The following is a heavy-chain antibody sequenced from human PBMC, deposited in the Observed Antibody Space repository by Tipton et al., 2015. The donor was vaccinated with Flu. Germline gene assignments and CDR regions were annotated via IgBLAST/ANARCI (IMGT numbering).Heavy chain of an antibody. V-gene: IGHV4-59*12. D-gene: IGHD6-19*01. CDR3: ARWLGSTRYYFDY. Sequence: TLSLTCTVSGGSISSYYWSWIRQPPGKGLEWIGYIYYSGSTNYNPSLKSRVTTSVDTSKNQFSLKLSSVTAADTAVYYCARWLGSTRYYFDYWGQGTLVTVSS. J-gene: IGHJ4*02. CDR2: IYYSGST. CDR1: GGSISSYY.